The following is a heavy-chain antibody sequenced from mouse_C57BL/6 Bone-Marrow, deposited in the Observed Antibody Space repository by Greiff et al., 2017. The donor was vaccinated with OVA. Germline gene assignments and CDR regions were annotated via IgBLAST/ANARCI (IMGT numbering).Heavy chain of an antibody. V-gene: IGHV1-55*01. CDR2: IYPGSGST. CDR1: GYTFTSYW. J-gene: IGHJ4*01. D-gene: IGHD2-4*01. Sequence: QVQLQQSGAELVKPGASVKMSCKASGYTFTSYWITWVKQRPGQGLEWIGDIYPGSGSTNYNEKFKSKATLTVDTSSSTAYMQLSSLTSEDSAVYYCARRGLRRIYAMDYWGQGTSVTVSS. CDR3: ARRGLRRIYAMDY.